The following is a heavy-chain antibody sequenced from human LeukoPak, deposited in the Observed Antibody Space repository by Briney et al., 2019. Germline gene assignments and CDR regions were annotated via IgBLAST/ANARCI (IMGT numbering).Heavy chain of an antibody. Sequence: SGPTLVNPTQTLTLTCTFSGFPLSTYGVGVGWIRQPPGRAWEWLGLIYWDDDRRYSPSLKSRLTVTKDTSKNQVVLTMTNMDPVDTATYYCAHRPNRYNNGWNTGFFDYWGQGSLVTVSS. CDR3: AHRPNRYNNGWNTGFFDY. J-gene: IGHJ4*02. CDR2: IYWDDDR. CDR1: GFPLSTYGVG. V-gene: IGHV2-5*02. D-gene: IGHD6-25*01.